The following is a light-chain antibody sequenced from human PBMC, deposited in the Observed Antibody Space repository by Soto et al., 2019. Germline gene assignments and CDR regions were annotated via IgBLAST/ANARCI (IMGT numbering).Light chain of an antibody. CDR3: KHYNSYSRT. V-gene: IGKV1-5*01. CDR2: DAS. Sequence: DIQMTQSPSTLSASVGDRVTITCRASQSISSWLAWYQQKPGKAPKLLIYDASSLESGVPSRFSGSGSGTDFTLTISSLQPVDFATYYCKHYNSYSRTFGQGTKVDIK. J-gene: IGKJ1*01. CDR1: QSISSW.